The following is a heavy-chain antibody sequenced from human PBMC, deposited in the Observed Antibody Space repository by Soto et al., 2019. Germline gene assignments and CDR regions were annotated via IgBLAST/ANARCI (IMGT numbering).Heavy chain of an antibody. CDR1: GGSVSSGSYY. CDR3: ARDLWSHYYYYGMDV. V-gene: IGHV4-61*01. J-gene: IGHJ6*02. D-gene: IGHD3-3*01. Sequence: PSETLSLTCTVSGGSVSSGSYYWSWIRQPPGKGLEWIGYIYYSGSTNYSPSLKGRVTISVDTSKNQFSLKLSSVTAADTAVYYCARDLWSHYYYYGMDVWGQGTTVTVSS. CDR2: IYYSGST.